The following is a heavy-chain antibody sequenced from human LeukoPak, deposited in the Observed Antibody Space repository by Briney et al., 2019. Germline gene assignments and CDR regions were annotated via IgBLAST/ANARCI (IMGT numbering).Heavy chain of an antibody. CDR1: GGSFSGYY. V-gene: IGHV4-34*01. D-gene: IGHD3-3*01. CDR3: AGGPRFLEWLLFIPDGFDI. J-gene: IGHJ3*02. CDR2: INHSGST. Sequence: SETLSLTCAAYGGSFSGYYWSWIRQPPGKGLEWIGEINHSGSTNYNPSLKSRVTISVDTSKNQFSLKLSSVIAADTAVYYCAGGPRFLEWLLFIPDGFDIWGQGTMVTVSS.